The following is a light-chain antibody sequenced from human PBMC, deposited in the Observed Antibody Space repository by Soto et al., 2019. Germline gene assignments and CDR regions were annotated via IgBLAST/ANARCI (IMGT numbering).Light chain of an antibody. J-gene: IGKJ4*01. CDR3: QQCAHSPLT. V-gene: IGKV3-20*01. CDR1: QSVDNNY. Sequence: EIVLTQSPGTLSLSPGERATLSCRASQSVDNNYLAWFQQKPGQAPRLLIYDASSRATGIPDRFSGSGSGTDFTLTISRLEPEGFAVYYCQQCAHSPLTFGGGTKVEIK. CDR2: DAS.